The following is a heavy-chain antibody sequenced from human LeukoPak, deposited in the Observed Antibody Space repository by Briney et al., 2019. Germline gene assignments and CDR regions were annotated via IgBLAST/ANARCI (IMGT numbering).Heavy chain of an antibody. J-gene: IGHJ2*01. V-gene: IGHV4-59*01. Sequence: PSETLSLTCTVSGRSISNFYWSWVRQPPGKGLEWIGFIYDSGSTNYNPSLKSRVTISEDTSKNQFSLKLSSVTAADTAVYYCASTGTIRNWYFDLWGRGTPVTVSS. CDR2: IYDSGST. CDR3: ASTGTIRNWYFDL. CDR1: GRSISNFY. D-gene: IGHD1-1*01.